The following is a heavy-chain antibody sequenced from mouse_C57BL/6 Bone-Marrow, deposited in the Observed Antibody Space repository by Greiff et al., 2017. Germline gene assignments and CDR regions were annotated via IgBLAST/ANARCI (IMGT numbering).Heavy chain of an antibody. V-gene: IGHV1-7*01. CDR2: INPSSGYT. D-gene: IGHD2-4*01. CDR1: GYTFTSYW. J-gene: IGHJ1*03. CDR3: ARYDYFGYFDV. Sequence: QVQLQQSGAELAKPGASVKLSCKASGYTFTSYWMHWVKQRPGQGLEWIGYINPSSGYTKYNQKFKDKATLTAGKSSSTAYMQLSSLTYEDSAVYYCARYDYFGYFDVWGTGTTVTVSS.